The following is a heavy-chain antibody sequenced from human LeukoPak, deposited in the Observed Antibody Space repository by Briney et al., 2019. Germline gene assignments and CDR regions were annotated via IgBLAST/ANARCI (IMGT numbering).Heavy chain of an antibody. CDR3: AKDGADQLIDSYYYYMDV. CDR2: ISGSGGST. J-gene: IGHJ6*03. V-gene: IGHV3-23*01. CDR1: GFTFSSYA. D-gene: IGHD2/OR15-2a*01. Sequence: GGSLRLSGAGSGFTFSSYAMSWVRQAPGKGLEWVSAISGSGGSTHYADSVKGRFTISRDNSKSTLYLQMNSLSAEDTAVYYCAKDGADQLIDSYYYYMDVWGKGTTVTVSS.